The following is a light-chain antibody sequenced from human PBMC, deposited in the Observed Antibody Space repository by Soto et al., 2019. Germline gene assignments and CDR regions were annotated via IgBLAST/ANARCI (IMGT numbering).Light chain of an antibody. J-gene: IGKJ3*01. CDR2: GAS. CDR3: HQYGSSPQA. Sequence: IVLTQSPGTLSLSPGERVTLSCRASQSVTRSFLAWYQQKPGQAPRLLIYGASSRATGIPDRFSGSGSGTDLTLTISRLEPEDFAVYYCHQYGSSPQAFGPGTKVDIK. V-gene: IGKV3-20*01. CDR1: QSVTRSF.